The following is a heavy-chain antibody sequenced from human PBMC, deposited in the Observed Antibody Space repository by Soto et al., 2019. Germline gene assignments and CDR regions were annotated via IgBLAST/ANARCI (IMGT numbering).Heavy chain of an antibody. CDR3: ARVTSAAAGTDAFDI. V-gene: IGHV4-59*01. Sequence: SETLSLTCTVSGASISSYFWTWIRQPPGKGLEWIGYFYYSGGTKYSPSLKSRVTISVGTSKNQFSLKLTSVTAADTAVYYCARVTSAAAGTDAFDIWGQGTMVTVSS. CDR1: GASISSYF. D-gene: IGHD6-13*01. J-gene: IGHJ3*02. CDR2: FYYSGGT.